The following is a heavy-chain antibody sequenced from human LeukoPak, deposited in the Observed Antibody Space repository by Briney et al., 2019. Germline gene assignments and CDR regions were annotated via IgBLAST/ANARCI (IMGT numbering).Heavy chain of an antibody. D-gene: IGHD2-8*02. Sequence: GGSLRLSCAASGFTFSSYGMHWVRQAPGKGLEWVAVIWYDGSNKYYADSVKGRFTISRDNSKNTLYLQMNSLRAEDTAVYYCARDWGRSGVGGDFWGQGTLVTVSS. J-gene: IGHJ4*02. CDR1: GFTFSSYG. V-gene: IGHV3-33*01. CDR2: IWYDGSNK. CDR3: ARDWGRSGVGGDF.